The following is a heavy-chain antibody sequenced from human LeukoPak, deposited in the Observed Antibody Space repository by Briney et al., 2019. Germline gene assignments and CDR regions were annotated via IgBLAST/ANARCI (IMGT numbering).Heavy chain of an antibody. CDR1: GITFSNYE. CDR3: ARLPKGSGYLDY. J-gene: IGHJ4*02. CDR2: ISNSGSTM. Sequence: GGSLRLSCVASGITFSNYEMNWVRQAPGKGLEWLSCISNSGSTMYYADSAKGRFTISRDNAKNSLYLQMNSLRAEDTAVYFCARLPKGSGYLDYWGQGALVTVSS. V-gene: IGHV3-48*03.